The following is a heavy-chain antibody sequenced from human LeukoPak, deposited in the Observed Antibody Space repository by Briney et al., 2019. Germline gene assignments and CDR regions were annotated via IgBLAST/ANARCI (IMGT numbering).Heavy chain of an antibody. CDR1: GFTFSSYS. CDR3: AKGLWFGELFAEYFQH. CDR2: IRYDGSNK. J-gene: IGHJ1*01. D-gene: IGHD3-10*01. V-gene: IGHV3-30*02. Sequence: GGSLRLSCAASGFTFSSYSMNWVRQAPGKGLEWVAFIRYDGSNKYYADSVKGRFTISRDNSKNTLYLQMNSLRAEDTAVYYCAKGLWFGELFAEYFQHWGQGTLVTVSS.